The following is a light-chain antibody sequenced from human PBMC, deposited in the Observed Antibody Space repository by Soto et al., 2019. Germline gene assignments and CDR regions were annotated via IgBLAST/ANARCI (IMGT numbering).Light chain of an antibody. CDR1: QSISSY. CDR2: AAS. CDR3: QQSYSTLWT. Sequence: DIQMTQSAASLSVSLGDRVTITWRASQSISSYLNWYQQKPGKAPKLLIYAASSLQSGVPSRFSGSGSGTDFNLTISSLQTEDFATYYCQQSYSTLWTFGQGTKVDIK. V-gene: IGKV1-39*01. J-gene: IGKJ1*01.